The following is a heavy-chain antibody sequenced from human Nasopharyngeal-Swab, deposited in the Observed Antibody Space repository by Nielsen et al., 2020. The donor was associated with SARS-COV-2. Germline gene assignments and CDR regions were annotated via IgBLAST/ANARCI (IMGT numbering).Heavy chain of an antibody. Sequence: GESLKISCDASGFIFSSYTMNWVRRAPGKGLEWVSSISRSSSDIYYRDSLKGRFTVSRDNTKKSLYLQMDSLRAEDTAVYYCARDGYCGGDCYGAFDIWGQGTMVTVSS. CDR1: GFIFSSYT. D-gene: IGHD2-21*02. CDR2: ISRSSSDI. V-gene: IGHV3-21*01. CDR3: ARDGYCGGDCYGAFDI. J-gene: IGHJ3*02.